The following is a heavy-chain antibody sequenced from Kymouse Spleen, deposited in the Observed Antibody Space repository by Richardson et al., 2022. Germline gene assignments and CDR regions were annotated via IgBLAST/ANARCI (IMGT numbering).Heavy chain of an antibody. CDR2: TYYRSKWYN. CDR3: ARGGYSSGWYGRGYYYYGMDV. J-gene: IGHJ6*02. Sequence: QVQLQQSGPGLVKPSQTLSLTCAISGDSVSSNSAAWNWIRQSPSRGLEWLGRTYYRSKWYNDYAVSVKSRITINPDTSKNQFSLQLNSVTPEDTAVYYCARGGYSSGWYGRGYYYYGMDVWGQGTTVTVSS. V-gene: IGHV6-1*01. D-gene: IGHD6-19*01. CDR1: GDSVSSNSAA.